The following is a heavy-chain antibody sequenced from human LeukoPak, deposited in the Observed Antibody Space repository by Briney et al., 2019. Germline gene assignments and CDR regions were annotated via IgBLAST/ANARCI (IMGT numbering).Heavy chain of an antibody. CDR3: AKAVAGPFDY. D-gene: IGHD6-19*01. Sequence: TGGSLRLSCAASGFTVSSNYMSWVRQAPGKGLEWVSGISWNSGSIGYADSVKGRFTISRDNAKNSLYLQMNSLRAEDTALYYCAKAVAGPFDYWGQGALVTVSS. J-gene: IGHJ4*02. V-gene: IGHV3-9*01. CDR2: ISWNSGSI. CDR1: GFTVSSNY.